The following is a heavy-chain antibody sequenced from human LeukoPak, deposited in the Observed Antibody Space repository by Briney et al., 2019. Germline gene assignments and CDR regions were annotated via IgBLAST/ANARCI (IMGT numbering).Heavy chain of an antibody. Sequence: GGSLRLSCAASGFTFSSYEMNWVRQAPGKGLEWVSTISGTDGSTYYADSVKGRFTISRDNSKNMLYLQMNSLRAGDTALYSCARDSRHLSRTRGGLKESRGAFFDYWGQGTLVTVSS. CDR3: ARDSRHLSRTRGGLKESRGAFFDY. J-gene: IGHJ4*02. CDR2: ISGTDGST. V-gene: IGHV3-23*01. D-gene: IGHD2/OR15-2a*01. CDR1: GFTFSSYE.